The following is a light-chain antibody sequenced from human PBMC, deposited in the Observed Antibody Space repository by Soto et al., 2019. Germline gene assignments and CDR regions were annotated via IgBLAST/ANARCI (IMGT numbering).Light chain of an antibody. CDR2: GAS. V-gene: IGKV3-15*01. J-gene: IGKJ4*01. Sequence: EIEMTQSPATLSVSPGERATLSCRASQSVSSNLAWYQQKPGQAPRLLIYGASTRATGIPARFSGSGSGTEFTLTISSLQSEDFAVYYCEQYNTWPPLTFGGGTKVEIK. CDR3: EQYNTWPPLT. CDR1: QSVSSN.